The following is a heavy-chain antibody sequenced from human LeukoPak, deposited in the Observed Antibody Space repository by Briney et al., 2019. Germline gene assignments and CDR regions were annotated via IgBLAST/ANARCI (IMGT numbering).Heavy chain of an antibody. D-gene: IGHD2-15*01. J-gene: IGHJ4*02. CDR1: GGSISSGSYY. CDR3: ARSIGGTYVDY. Sequence: SETLSLTCTVSGGSISSGSYYWSWIRQHPGEGLEWIGYIYYSGSTYYNPSLMSRVTISVDTSKNQFSLKLSSVTAADTAVYYCARSIGGTYVDYWGQGTLVTVSS. V-gene: IGHV4-31*03. CDR2: IYYSGST.